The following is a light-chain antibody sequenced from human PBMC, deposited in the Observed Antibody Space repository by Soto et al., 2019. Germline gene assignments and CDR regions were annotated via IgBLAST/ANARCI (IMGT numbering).Light chain of an antibody. V-gene: IGLV2-14*01. CDR3: SSYTTTSTVV. CDR2: EVS. CDR1: SSDIGGHNY. Sequence: QSVLTQPASVSGSPGQSITVSCTGTSSDIGGHNYVSWYQHHPGKVPKLIIYEVSNRPSGVSNRFSGSKSGNTASLTVSGLQAEDEADYYCSSYTTTSTVVFGGGTQLTVL. J-gene: IGLJ3*02.